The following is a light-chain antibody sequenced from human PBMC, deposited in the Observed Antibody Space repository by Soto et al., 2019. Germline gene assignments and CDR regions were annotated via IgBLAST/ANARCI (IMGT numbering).Light chain of an antibody. J-gene: IGLJ2*01. CDR1: SSDVGGYNY. CDR2: DVS. CDR3: TSYTTSSPLEVL. Sequence: QSALTQPASVSGSPGQSITISCSGSSSDVGGYNYVSWYQQHPGKAPKLMIYDVSNRPSGGSDRFAGSKSGNTASLTISGVQAKDEADYDCTSYTTSSPLEVLFGAGTKLTVL. V-gene: IGLV2-14*01.